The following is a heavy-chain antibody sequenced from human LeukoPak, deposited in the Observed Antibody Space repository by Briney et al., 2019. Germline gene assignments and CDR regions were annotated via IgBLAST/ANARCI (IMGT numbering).Heavy chain of an antibody. CDR3: ARDHAPSDYYGSGSYGMDV. Sequence: PGGSLRLSCAASAFTFSTYTMNWVRQAPGKGLEWVSSITSSSSYIFYADSVKGRFTISRDNAKNSLYLQMRSLRAEDTAVYYCARDHAPSDYYGSGSYGMDVWGQGTTVTVSS. CDR2: ITSSSSYI. V-gene: IGHV3-21*01. CDR1: AFTFSTYT. D-gene: IGHD3-10*01. J-gene: IGHJ6*02.